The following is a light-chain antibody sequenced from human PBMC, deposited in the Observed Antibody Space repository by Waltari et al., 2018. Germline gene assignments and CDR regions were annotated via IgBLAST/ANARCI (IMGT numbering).Light chain of an antibody. Sequence: QSALTQPPSASGSPGQSVTISCTGTSSDDGGYNYVPGYQQNPGKAPELRIYEVTKRPSGVPDRFSGSKSGNTASLTVSGLQAEDEADYYCSSYAGSNNGVFGTGTKVTVL. CDR1: SSDDGGYNY. CDR2: EVT. V-gene: IGLV2-8*01. CDR3: SSYAGSNNGV. J-gene: IGLJ1*01.